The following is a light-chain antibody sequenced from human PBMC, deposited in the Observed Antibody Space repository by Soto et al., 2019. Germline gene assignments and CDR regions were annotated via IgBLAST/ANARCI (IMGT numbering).Light chain of an antibody. J-gene: IGLJ2*01. Sequence: QSALTQPPSASVSPGQSVTISCTGTSSDVGGYNYVSWYQQHPGKAPKLMIYEVSKRPSGVPDRFSGPKSGNTASLTVSGLQAEDEADYYCSSYAGSNNLFGGGTKLTVL. CDR3: SSYAGSNNL. CDR2: EVS. V-gene: IGLV2-8*01. CDR1: SSDVGGYNY.